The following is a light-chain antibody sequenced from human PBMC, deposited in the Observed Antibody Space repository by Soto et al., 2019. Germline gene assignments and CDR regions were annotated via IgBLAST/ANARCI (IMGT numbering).Light chain of an antibody. CDR3: QQYNDNWT. V-gene: IGKV1-5*03. Sequence: DTQMTQSHSTLSASVGDRVTITCRASQSISSWLAWYQQKPGTATKLLIYKASTLQSGVPSRFSGSGSGTEFTLTISSLQPDDSATYYCQQYNDNWTFGQGTKV. CDR1: QSISSW. CDR2: KAS. J-gene: IGKJ1*01.